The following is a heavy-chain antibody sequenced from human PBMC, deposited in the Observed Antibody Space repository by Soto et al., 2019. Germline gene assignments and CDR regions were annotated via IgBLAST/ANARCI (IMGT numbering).Heavy chain of an antibody. V-gene: IGHV3-23*01. Sequence: EVQLLESGGGLVQPGGSLRLSCAASGFTFSSYAMTWVRQAPGKGLEWVSLITGTGGNTYYADSVKGRFAISRDNSKNTLYLQMNSLRVEDTAVYYCAQVAGAPHMDVWGQGTTVAVSS. CDR3: AQVAGAPHMDV. J-gene: IGHJ6*02. CDR2: ITGTGGNT. CDR1: GFTFSSYA.